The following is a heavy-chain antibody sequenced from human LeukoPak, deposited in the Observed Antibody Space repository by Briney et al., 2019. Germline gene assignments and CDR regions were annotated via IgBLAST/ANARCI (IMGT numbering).Heavy chain of an antibody. CDR3: ASHRLGYPPPCPDY. D-gene: IGHD5-12*01. CDR1: GFTFSDYY. V-gene: IGHV3-11*04. J-gene: IGHJ4*02. Sequence: GGSLRLSCAASGFTFSDYYMSWIRQAPGKGLEWVSYISSSGSTIYYADSVKGRFTISRDNAKNSLYLQMNSLRAEDTAVYYCASHRLGYPPPCPDYWGQGTLVTVPS. CDR2: ISSSGSTI.